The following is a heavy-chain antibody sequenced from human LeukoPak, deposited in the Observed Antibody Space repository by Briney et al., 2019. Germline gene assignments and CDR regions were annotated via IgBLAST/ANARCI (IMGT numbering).Heavy chain of an antibody. CDR1: GYTFTGYY. D-gene: IGHD1-1*01. CDR2: INPNSGGT. Sequence: ASVKVSCKASGYTFTGYYMHWVRQAPGQGLEWMGWINPNSGGTNYAQKFQGRVTMTRDMSTSTVYMELSSLRSEDTAVYYCARDPSPRRAAWRTGAFDIWGQGTMVTVSS. V-gene: IGHV1-2*02. J-gene: IGHJ3*02. CDR3: ARDPSPRRAAWRTGAFDI.